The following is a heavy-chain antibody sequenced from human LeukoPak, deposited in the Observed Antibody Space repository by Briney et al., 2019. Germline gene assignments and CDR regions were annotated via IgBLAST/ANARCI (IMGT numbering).Heavy chain of an antibody. CDR3: ARGRYYYDSSGYYYYYYYYMDV. D-gene: IGHD3-22*01. CDR2: IYSSGST. Sequence: SETLSLTCTVSGDFFSNYYWSWIRQPAGKGLEWIGHIYSSGSTNYNPSLKSRVIMSIASSKNQFSLKMTSVTAADTAVYYCARGRYYYDSSGYYYYYYYYMDVWGKGTTVTVSS. J-gene: IGHJ6*03. V-gene: IGHV4-4*07. CDR1: GDFFSNYY.